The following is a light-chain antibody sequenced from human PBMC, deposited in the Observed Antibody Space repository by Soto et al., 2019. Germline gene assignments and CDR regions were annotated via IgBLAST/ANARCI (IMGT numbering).Light chain of an antibody. CDR3: SSYTSISTLV. CDR1: SSDVGGYNF. J-gene: IGLJ2*01. V-gene: IGLV2-14*03. CDR2: DVN. Sequence: QSVLTQPASVSESPGQSITISCTGTSSDVGGYNFVSWYQHHPGKAPKLIIYDVNNRPSGVSNRFSGSKSANTASLTISGLQAEDEADYYCSSYTSISTLVFGGGTKLTVL.